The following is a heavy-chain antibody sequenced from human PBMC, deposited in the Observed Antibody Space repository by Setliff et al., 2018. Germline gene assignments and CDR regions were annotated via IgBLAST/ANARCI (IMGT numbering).Heavy chain of an antibody. D-gene: IGHD2-8*01. Sequence: PGGSLRLSCAVSGLRFSDAWVSWVRQAPGKGLEWAGRIKSYGSGGTIDYAAPVEGRFTISRDDSKNTVYLQMSSLKIEDTAVYYCVHNADFIGTFNTWGQGTMVPSPQ. CDR1: GLRFSDAW. V-gene: IGHV3-15*01. CDR2: IKSYGSGGTI. J-gene: IGHJ3*01. CDR3: VHNADFIGTFNT.